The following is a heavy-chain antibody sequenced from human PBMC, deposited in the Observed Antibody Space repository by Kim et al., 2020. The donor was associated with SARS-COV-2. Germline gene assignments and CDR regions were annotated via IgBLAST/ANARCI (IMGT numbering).Heavy chain of an antibody. J-gene: IGHJ4*02. V-gene: IGHV3-23*01. Sequence: GGSLRLSCAVSGFTFRSYGMSWVRQAPGKGLEWVSAITAGGETSSYADSVRGRFTSSRDNSKNTLYLHMNSLRVDDTAIYYCAKSQGYYDFGGLGTLVTVSS. CDR1: GFTFRSYG. D-gene: IGHD3-22*01. CDR2: ITAGGETS. CDR3: AKSQGYYDF.